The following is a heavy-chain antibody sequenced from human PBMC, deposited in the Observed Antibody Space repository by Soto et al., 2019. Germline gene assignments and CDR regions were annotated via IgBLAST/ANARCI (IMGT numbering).Heavy chain of an antibody. J-gene: IGHJ4*01. CDR3: ERDSGYGSGTSVNHYIDY. Sequence: EVQLEESGGGLVQPGGSLRLSCEASGFTFGVYWMSWVRQAPGKGLEWLGTIKWDASEKKYVDSVKGRFTISRDNAKNSLYLQRDSLRDEDTAVYYCERDSGYGSGTSVNHYIDYWGHGTLVTVSS. CDR1: GFTFGVYW. D-gene: IGHD3-10*01. CDR2: IKWDASEK. V-gene: IGHV3-7*01.